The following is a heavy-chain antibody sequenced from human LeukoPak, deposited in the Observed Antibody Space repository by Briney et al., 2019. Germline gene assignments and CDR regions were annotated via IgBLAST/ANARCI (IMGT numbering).Heavy chain of an antibody. CDR1: GGTFSSYA. J-gene: IGHJ5*02. Sequence: SVKVSCKASGGTFSSYAISWVRQAPGQGLEWMGGIIPIFGTANYTQKFQGRVTITADESTSTAYMELSSLRSEDTAVYYCASEPYCGGDCYSSWFDPWGQGTLVTVSS. D-gene: IGHD2-21*02. CDR2: IIPIFGTA. V-gene: IGHV1-69*13. CDR3: ASEPYCGGDCYSSWFDP.